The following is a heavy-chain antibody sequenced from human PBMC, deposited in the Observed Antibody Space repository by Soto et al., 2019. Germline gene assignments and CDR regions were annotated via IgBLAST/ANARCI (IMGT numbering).Heavy chain of an antibody. V-gene: IGHV3-23*01. Sequence: EVQLLESGGGLVQPGGSLRLSCAASGFTFSTSGMSWARQAPGKGLEWISGIGGSGVNTDYVDSVKGRFTISRDNYKNTLYLQMNSLRVEDTAIYYCAKEREAPIYWGQGTLVTVSS. CDR3: AKEREAPIY. CDR1: GFTFSTSG. CDR2: IGGSGVNT. J-gene: IGHJ4*02.